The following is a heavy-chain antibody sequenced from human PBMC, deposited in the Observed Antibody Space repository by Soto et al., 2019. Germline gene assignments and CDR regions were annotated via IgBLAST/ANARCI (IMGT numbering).Heavy chain of an antibody. CDR2: ISASGRSL. V-gene: IGHV3-23*01. CDR1: GFTFSSND. D-gene: IGHD2-2*01. Sequence: GGSLRLSCAASGFTFSSNDMSWVRQAPGKGLEWASSISASGRSLFYADAVKGRFTISRDNSKNTLYLQMSSLTAEDTAVYYCAKGTSKIDYWGQGTLVTVSS. CDR3: AKGTSKIDY. J-gene: IGHJ4*02.